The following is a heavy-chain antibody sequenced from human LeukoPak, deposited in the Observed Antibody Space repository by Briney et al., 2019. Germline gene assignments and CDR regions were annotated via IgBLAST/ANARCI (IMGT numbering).Heavy chain of an antibody. V-gene: IGHV3-11*01. J-gene: IGHJ3*02. Sequence: GGSLRLSCAASGFTFSDYYMSWIRQAPGKGLEWVSYISSSGSTIYYADSVKGRFTISRDNAKNSLYLQMNSLRAEDTAVYYCARDEAAAGRSIVAFDIWGQGTMVSVS. D-gene: IGHD6-13*01. CDR3: ARDEAAAGRSIVAFDI. CDR2: ISSSGSTI. CDR1: GFTFSDYY.